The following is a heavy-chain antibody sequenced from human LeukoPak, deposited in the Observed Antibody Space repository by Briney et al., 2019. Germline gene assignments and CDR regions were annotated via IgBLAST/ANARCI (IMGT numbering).Heavy chain of an antibody. D-gene: IGHD1-7*01. CDR2: IIPIFGTA. CDR1: GGTFSSYA. Sequence: GASVKVSCKASGGTFSSYAISWVRQAPGQGLEWMGGIIPIFGTANYAQKFQGRVTITADESTSTAYMELSSLRSEDTAVYYCAREKYSGTPWGFNYYGMDVWGQGTTVTVSS. J-gene: IGHJ6*02. CDR3: AREKYSGTPWGFNYYGMDV. V-gene: IGHV1-69*13.